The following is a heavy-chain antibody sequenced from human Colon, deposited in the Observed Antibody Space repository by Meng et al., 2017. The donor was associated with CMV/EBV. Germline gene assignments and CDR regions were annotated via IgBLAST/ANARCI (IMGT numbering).Heavy chain of an antibody. Sequence: GESLKISCAASGFTFSSYKMHWFRQTPGKGLEWVANIKQDGSEKFYVHSVKGRFTISRDNAENSLFLQMNSLRAEDTALFYCVRVNYYYDSSGYRRPYFDYWGQGTLVTVSS. J-gene: IGHJ4*02. D-gene: IGHD3-22*01. CDR2: IKQDGSEK. V-gene: IGHV3-7*01. CDR3: VRVNYYYDSSGYRRPYFDY. CDR1: GFTFSSYK.